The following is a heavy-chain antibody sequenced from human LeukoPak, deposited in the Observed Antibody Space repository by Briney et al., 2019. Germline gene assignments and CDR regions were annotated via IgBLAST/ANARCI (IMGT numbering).Heavy chain of an antibody. Sequence: PGGSLKLSCAASGFTFSGSAMHWVRQASGKGLEWVGRIRSKANSYATAYAASVKGRFTISRDDSKNTAYLQMNSLKTEDTAVYYCTRHKGSYSSGWYTYYYYYMDVWGKGTTVTVSS. CDR2: IRSKANSYAT. V-gene: IGHV3-73*01. CDR3: TRHKGSYSSGWYTYYYYYMDV. J-gene: IGHJ6*03. CDR1: GFTFSGSA. D-gene: IGHD6-19*01.